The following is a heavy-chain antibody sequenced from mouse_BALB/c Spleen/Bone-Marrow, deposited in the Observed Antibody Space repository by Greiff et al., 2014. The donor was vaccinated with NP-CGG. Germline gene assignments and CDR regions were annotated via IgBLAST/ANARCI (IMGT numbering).Heavy chain of an antibody. Sequence: VQLQQSGAELARPGASVKMSCKASGYTFTSYTMHWVKQRPGQGLEWIGYINPSSGYTNYNQKFKDKATLTADKSSSTAYMQLSSLSSEDSTVYYFARSIYYGNSDYYYAMDYWGQGTSVTVSS. J-gene: IGHJ4*01. CDR2: INPSSGYT. CDR1: GYTFTSYT. D-gene: IGHD2-1*01. CDR3: ARSIYYGNSDYYYAMDY. V-gene: IGHV1-4*01.